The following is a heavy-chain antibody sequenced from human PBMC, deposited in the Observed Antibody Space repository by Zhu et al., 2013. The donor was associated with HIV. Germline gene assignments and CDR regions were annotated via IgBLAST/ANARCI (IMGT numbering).Heavy chain of an antibody. D-gene: IGHD3-10*01. V-gene: IGHV1-18*01. CDR1: GYTFTSYG. CDR3: ARAVGGSGSQPWGMDV. J-gene: IGHJ6*01. CDR2: ISAYNGNT. Sequence: QVQLVQSGAEVKKPGASVKVSCKASGYTFTSYGISWVRQAPGQGLEWMGWISAYNGNTNYAQKLQGRVAMTTDTSTSTAYMELRSLRSDDTAVYYCARAVGGSGSQPWGMDVWGPRGPRSPSPQ.